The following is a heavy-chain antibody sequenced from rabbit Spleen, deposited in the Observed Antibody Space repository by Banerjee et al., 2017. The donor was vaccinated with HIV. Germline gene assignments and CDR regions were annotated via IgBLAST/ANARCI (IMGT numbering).Heavy chain of an antibody. CDR1: GVSFSGSSY. V-gene: IGHV1S40*01. Sequence: QSLEESGGDLVKPGASLTLTCITSGVSFSGSSYMCWVRQAPGKGLEWIACIDSGSSGFTYHASWAKGRFTISKTSSTTVTLQATSLTAADTATYFCARDSSSSFSSYGMDLWGPGTLVTVS. J-gene: IGHJ6*01. CDR2: IDSGSSGFT. D-gene: IGHD1-1*01. CDR3: ARDSSSSFSSYGMDL.